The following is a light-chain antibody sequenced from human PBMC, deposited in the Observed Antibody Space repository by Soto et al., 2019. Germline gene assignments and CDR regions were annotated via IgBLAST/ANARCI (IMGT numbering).Light chain of an antibody. CDR2: DAS. CDR3: QQRSNWPLT. CDR1: QSVSSY. V-gene: IGKV3-11*01. J-gene: IGKJ4*02. Sequence: PGARATLSCRDSQSVSSYLAWYQQKPGQAPRLLIYDASNRATGIPARFSGSGSGTDFTLTISSLEPEDFAVYYCQQRSNWPLTFGGGTKVEIK.